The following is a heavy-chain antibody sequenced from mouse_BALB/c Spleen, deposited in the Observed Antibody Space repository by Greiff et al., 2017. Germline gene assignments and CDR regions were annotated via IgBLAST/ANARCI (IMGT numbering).Heavy chain of an antibody. CDR3: TRCGYYRYDDYAMDY. D-gene: IGHD2-14*01. J-gene: IGHJ4*01. CDR1: GYTFTSYW. Sequence: VQLKQSGTVLARPGASVKMSCKASGYTFTSYWMHWVKQRPGQGMEWIGAIYPGNSDTSNNQKFKGKAKLTAVTSTSTAYMELSSLTNEDSAVYYCTRCGYYRYDDYAMDYWGQGTSVTVSS. CDR2: IYPGNSDT. V-gene: IGHV1-5*01.